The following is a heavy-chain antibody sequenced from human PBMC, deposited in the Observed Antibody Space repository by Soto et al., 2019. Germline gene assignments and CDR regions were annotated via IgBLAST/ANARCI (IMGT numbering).Heavy chain of an antibody. Sequence: QVQLVQSGAEVKKPGSSVKVSCKDSGGTFSSYAISWVRQAPGQGLEWMGGIIPILGTANYAQKFQGRVTITADKSTSTAYMELSSLRSEDTAVYYCAREGDYYDSSGYYGFWGQGTLVTVSS. CDR3: AREGDYYDSSGYYGF. J-gene: IGHJ4*02. CDR1: GGTFSSYA. D-gene: IGHD3-22*01. CDR2: IIPILGTA. V-gene: IGHV1-69*06.